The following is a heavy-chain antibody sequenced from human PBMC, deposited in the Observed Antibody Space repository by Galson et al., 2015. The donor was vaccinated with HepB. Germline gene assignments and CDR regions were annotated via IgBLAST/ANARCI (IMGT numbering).Heavy chain of an antibody. D-gene: IGHD2-2*01. CDR2: ISAYNGNT. CDR3: ARVRRNCSSTSCYGH. V-gene: IGHV1-18*04. CDR1: GYTFTSYG. Sequence: SVKVSCKASGYTFTSYGISWVRQAPGQGLEWMGWISAYNGNTNYAQKLQGRVTMTTDTSTSTAYMELRSLRSDDTAVYYCARVRRNCSSTSCYGHWGQGTLVTVSS. J-gene: IGHJ4*02.